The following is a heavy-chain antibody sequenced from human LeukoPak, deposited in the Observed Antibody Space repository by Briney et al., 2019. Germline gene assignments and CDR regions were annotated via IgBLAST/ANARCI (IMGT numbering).Heavy chain of an antibody. CDR1: GFTFSSYA. CDR2: ISGSGGST. V-gene: IGHV3-23*01. CDR3: AKAGAMVRGVIIRGYYYYYMDV. Sequence: GGSLRLSCAASGFTFSSYAMSWVRQAPGKGLEWVSAISGSGGSTYYADSVKGRFTISRDNSKNTLYLQMNSLRAEDMAVYYCAKAGAMVRGVIIRGYYYYYMDVWGKGTTVTVSS. D-gene: IGHD3-10*01. J-gene: IGHJ6*03.